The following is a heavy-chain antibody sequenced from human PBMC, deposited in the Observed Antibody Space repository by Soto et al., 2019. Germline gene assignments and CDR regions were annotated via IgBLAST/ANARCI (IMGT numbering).Heavy chain of an antibody. CDR2: IYYSGNT. CDR3: ARSFFFSSRCSTASCMAGWFDP. D-gene: IGHD2-2*01. V-gene: IGHV4-59*08. Sequence: SETLSLTCTVSGGSMNSYYWNWIRQPPGKGLEWIGYIYYSGNTNYNPSLKSRVTISVDTSKKQFSLKLSSVTAADTAVYYCARSFFFSSRCSTASCMAGWFDPWGQGTLVTVSS. J-gene: IGHJ5*02. CDR1: GGSMNSYY.